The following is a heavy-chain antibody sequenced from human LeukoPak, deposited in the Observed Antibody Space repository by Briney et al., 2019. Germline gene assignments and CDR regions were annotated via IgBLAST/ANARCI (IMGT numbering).Heavy chain of an antibody. CDR2: INPKTGDT. V-gene: IGHV1-2*02. CDR1: GYTFTGQY. CDR3: ARGYYGMDV. Sequence: ASVKVSCKASGYTFTGQYLYWARQTPGQGLEWMGWINPKTGDTDSAQNFQGRVTMTRDTSIATVYMELSSLTSDDTAVYYCARGYYGMDVWGQGTTVTVSS. J-gene: IGHJ6*02.